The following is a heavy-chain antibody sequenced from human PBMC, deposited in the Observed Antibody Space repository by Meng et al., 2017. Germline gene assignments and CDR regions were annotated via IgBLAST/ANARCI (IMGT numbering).Heavy chain of an antibody. J-gene: IGHJ4*02. CDR3: ARDLVMGGEWAFDY. CDR1: GDSISNYY. D-gene: IGHD2-8*02. CDR2: IYTSGNT. Sequence: SETLSLTGTVSGDSISNYYWSWIRQPAGKGLEWIGRIYTSGNTNYNPSLKSRVTMSVDTSKNQFSLNLSSVTAADTAVYYCARDLVMGGEWAFDYWGQGKLVTVSS. V-gene: IGHV4-4*07.